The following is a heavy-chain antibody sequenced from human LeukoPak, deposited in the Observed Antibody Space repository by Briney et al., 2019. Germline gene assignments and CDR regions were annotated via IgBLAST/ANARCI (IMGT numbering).Heavy chain of an antibody. V-gene: IGHV4-31*03. CDR2: IYYSGST. CDR3: ARRRAGELSRLYYFDY. CDR1: GGSISSGGYY. J-gene: IGHJ4*02. D-gene: IGHD3-16*02. Sequence: SETLSLTCTVSGGSISSGGYYWSWIRQHPGKGLEWIGYIYYSGSTYYNPSLKSRVTISVDTSKNQFSLKLSSVTAADTAVYYCARRRAGELSRLYYFDYWGQGTLVTVSS.